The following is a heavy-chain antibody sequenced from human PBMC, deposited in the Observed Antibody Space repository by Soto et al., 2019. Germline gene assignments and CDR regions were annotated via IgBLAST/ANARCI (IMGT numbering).Heavy chain of an antibody. V-gene: IGHV1-18*01. CDR1: GYGFTTYG. CDR3: ARGRYGDY. D-gene: IGHD1-1*01. J-gene: IGHJ4*02. Sequence: QVHLVQSGAEVKKPGASVKVSCKGSGYGFTTYGITWVRQAPGQGLEWMAWISAHNGNTNYAQKLQGRVTVTRDTSKSTAYMELRSLISDDTAVYYCARGRYGDYWGQGALVTVAS. CDR2: ISAHNGNT.